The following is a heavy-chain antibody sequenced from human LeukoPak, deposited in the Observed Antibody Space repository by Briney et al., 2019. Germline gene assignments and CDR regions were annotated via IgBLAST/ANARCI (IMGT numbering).Heavy chain of an antibody. CDR2: ISAYNGNT. D-gene: IGHD5-18*01. Sequence: ASVKVSCEASGYTFTSYGISWVRQAPGQGLEWMGWISAYNGNTNYAQKLQGRVTMTRNTSISTAYMELSSLRSEDTAVYYCARGPGFQIQLWLRPRDSKSYYFDYWGQGTLVTVSS. CDR3: ARGPGFQIQLWLRPRDSKSYYFDY. J-gene: IGHJ4*02. V-gene: IGHV1-18*01. CDR1: GYTFTSYG.